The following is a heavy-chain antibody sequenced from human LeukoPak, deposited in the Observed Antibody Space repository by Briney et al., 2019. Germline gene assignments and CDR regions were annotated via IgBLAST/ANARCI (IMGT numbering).Heavy chain of an antibody. V-gene: IGHV3-48*03. CDR2: ISSSGSTI. Sequence: GGSLRLSCAASGLTFSSYEMNWVRQAPGKGLEWVSYISSSGSTINYADSVKGRLTISRDNAENSLYLQMNSLRADDTAVYYCARSAYYSYYYGMDVWGQGTTVTVSS. CDR3: ARSAYYSYYYGMDV. D-gene: IGHD3-10*01. CDR1: GLTFSSYE. J-gene: IGHJ6*02.